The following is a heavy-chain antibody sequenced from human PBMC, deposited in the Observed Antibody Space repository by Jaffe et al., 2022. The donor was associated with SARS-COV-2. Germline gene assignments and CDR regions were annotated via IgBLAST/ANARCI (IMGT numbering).Heavy chain of an antibody. CDR3: ARVKERIAAARGAFDI. CDR1: GFTVSSNY. CDR2: IYSGGST. V-gene: IGHV3-53*01. Sequence: EVQLVESGGGLIQPGGSLRLSCAASGFTVSSNYMSWVRQAPGKGLEWVSVIYSGGSTYYADSVKGRFTISRDNSKNTLYLQMNSLRAEDTAVYYCARVKERIAAARGAFDIWGQGTMVTVSS. J-gene: IGHJ3*02. D-gene: IGHD6-13*01.